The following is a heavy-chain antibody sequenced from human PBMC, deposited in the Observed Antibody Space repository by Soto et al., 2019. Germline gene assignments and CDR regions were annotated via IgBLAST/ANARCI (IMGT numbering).Heavy chain of an antibody. CDR3: ASGSGTGRDASDI. Sequence: EVQLVESGGGLVQPGGSLRLSCAASGFTFSSYWMSWVRQAPGKGLEWVANIKQDGSEKYYVDSVKGRFTISRDNXKNSLYLQMDSLRAEDTAVYYCASGSGTGRDASDIWGQGTMVTVSS. D-gene: IGHD1-1*01. J-gene: IGHJ3*02. V-gene: IGHV3-7*01. CDR1: GFTFSSYW. CDR2: IKQDGSEK.